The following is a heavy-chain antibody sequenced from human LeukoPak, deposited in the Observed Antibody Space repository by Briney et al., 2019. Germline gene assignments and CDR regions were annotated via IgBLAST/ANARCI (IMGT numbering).Heavy chain of an antibody. Sequence: GGSLRLSCAASGFTFSDYYMSWIRQAPGKGLEWVSYISSSGSTIYYADSVKGRLTISRDNAKNSLYLQMNSLRAEDTAVYYCARGGPTYYDYVWGSYRYDWFDPWGQGTLVTVSS. CDR2: ISSSGSTI. CDR1: GFTFSDYY. J-gene: IGHJ5*02. D-gene: IGHD3-16*02. CDR3: ARGGPTYYDYVWGSYRYDWFDP. V-gene: IGHV3-11*01.